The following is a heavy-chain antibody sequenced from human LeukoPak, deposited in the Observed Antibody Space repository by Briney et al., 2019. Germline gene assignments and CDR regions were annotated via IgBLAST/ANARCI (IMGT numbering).Heavy chain of an antibody. CDR1: GGSISSYY. V-gene: IGHV4-59*01. Sequence: SETLSLTCTVSGGSISSYYWSWIRQPPGKGLEWIGYIYYSGSTNYNPSLKSRVTISVDTSKNQFSLKLSSVTAADTAVYYCARDLWYWNDGGEKAFDIWGQGTMVTVSS. CDR2: IYYSGST. D-gene: IGHD1-1*01. CDR3: ARDLWYWNDGGEKAFDI. J-gene: IGHJ3*02.